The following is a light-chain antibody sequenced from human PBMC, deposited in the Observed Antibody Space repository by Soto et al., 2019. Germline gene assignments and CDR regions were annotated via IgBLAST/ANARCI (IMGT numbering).Light chain of an antibody. CDR1: SSDVGHYNF. J-gene: IGLJ2*01. V-gene: IGLV2-11*01. CDR3: CSFSGSNTYVV. CDR2: RVS. Sequence: QSALIQPRSVSGSPGQSVTISCTGTSSDVGHYNFVSWYQHHPGKAPKPMIYRVSQRPSGVPDRFSGSKSGNTASLTISGLQAEDDADYYCCSFSGSNTYVVFGGGTKLTVL.